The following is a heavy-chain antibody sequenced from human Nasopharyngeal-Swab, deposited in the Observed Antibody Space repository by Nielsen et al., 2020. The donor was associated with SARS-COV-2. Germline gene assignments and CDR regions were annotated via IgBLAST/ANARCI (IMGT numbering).Heavy chain of an antibody. Sequence: WIRQPPGKGLEWVSYISSSSSYTNYADSVKGRFTISRDNAKNSLYLQMNSLRAEDTAVYYRARLLRFLEWLHLPDYYYGMDVWGQGTTVTVSS. V-gene: IGHV3-11*03. J-gene: IGHJ6*02. D-gene: IGHD3-3*01. CDR3: ARLLRFLEWLHLPDYYYGMDV. CDR2: ISSSSSYT.